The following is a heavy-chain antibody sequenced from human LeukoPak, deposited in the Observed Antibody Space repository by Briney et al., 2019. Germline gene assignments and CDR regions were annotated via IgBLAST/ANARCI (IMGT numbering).Heavy chain of an antibody. D-gene: IGHD6-13*01. CDR1: GGSISSSGYY. CDR3: AKRGSNTWSDFDY. CDR2: INHSGST. J-gene: IGHJ4*02. Sequence: SETLSLTCTVSGGSISSSGYYWGWIRQPPGKGLEWIGEINHSGSTNYNPSLKSRVTISVDTSKNQFSLKLNSVTAADTAVYYCAKRGSNTWSDFDYWGQGTLVTVSS. V-gene: IGHV4-39*07.